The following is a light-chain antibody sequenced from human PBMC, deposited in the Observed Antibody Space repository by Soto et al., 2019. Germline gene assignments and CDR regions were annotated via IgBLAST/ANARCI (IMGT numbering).Light chain of an antibody. CDR3: QVWDSSSDLAV. Sequence: SYELTQPPSVSVAPGKTARITCGGNNIGSKSVHWYQQKSGQAPVLVIYYDSDRPSGIPERFSGSNSGNTATLTISRVEAGDEADYYCQVWDSSSDLAVFGGGTKLTVL. V-gene: IGLV3-21*04. J-gene: IGLJ3*02. CDR1: NIGSKS. CDR2: YDS.